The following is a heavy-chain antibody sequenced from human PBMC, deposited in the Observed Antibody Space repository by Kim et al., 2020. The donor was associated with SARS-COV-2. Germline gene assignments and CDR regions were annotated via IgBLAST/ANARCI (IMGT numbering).Heavy chain of an antibody. V-gene: IGHV5-10-1*01. Sequence: GESLKISCKGSGYSFTSYWISWVRQMPGKGLEWMGRIDPSDSYTNYSPSFQGHVTISADKSISTAYLQWSSLKASDTAMYYCARHGGAMVGGSSNWFDPWGQGTLVTVSS. CDR2: IDPSDSYT. CDR3: ARHGGAMVGGSSNWFDP. J-gene: IGHJ5*02. D-gene: IGHD3-10*01. CDR1: GYSFTSYW.